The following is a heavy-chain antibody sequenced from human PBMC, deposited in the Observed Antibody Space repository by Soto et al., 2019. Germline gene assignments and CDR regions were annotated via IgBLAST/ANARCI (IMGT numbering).Heavy chain of an antibody. Sequence: QVQLVESGGGLVKPGGCLRLSCAASGFTFSDYYMSWIRQAPGKGLEWVSYISSRGSDTNYADSVKGRFTVPRDNAKNSLYLQMNSLRAEDTAVYYCARSLRGYSGYSGYWGQGTLVTVSS. V-gene: IGHV3-11*05. CDR1: GFTFSDYY. J-gene: IGHJ4*02. CDR3: ARSLRGYSGYSGY. CDR2: ISSRGSDT. D-gene: IGHD5-12*01.